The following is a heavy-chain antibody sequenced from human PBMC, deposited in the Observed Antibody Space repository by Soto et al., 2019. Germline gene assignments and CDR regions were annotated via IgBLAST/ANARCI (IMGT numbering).Heavy chain of an antibody. Sequence: QVQLQESGPGLVKPSQTLSLTCTVSGGSISSGGYYWSWIRQHPGKGLEWIGYIYYSGSTYYNPSLKSRVTISVDTSKNQFSLKLSSVTDADTAVYYCARTAVPRYGIAEGFDYWGQGTLVTVSS. D-gene: IGHD2-21*02. CDR1: GGSISSGGYY. V-gene: IGHV4-31*03. J-gene: IGHJ4*02. CDR3: ARTAVPRYGIAEGFDY. CDR2: IYYSGST.